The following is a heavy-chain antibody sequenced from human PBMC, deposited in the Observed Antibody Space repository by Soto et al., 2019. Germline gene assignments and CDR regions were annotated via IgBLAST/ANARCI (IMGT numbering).Heavy chain of an antibody. J-gene: IGHJ6*02. CDR3: ARAPGAGTTSLTFPDDYDYGMDV. V-gene: IGHV3-30-3*01. CDR2: ISYDGSNK. Sequence: QVQLVESGGGVVQPGRSLRLSCAASGFTFSSYAMHWVRQAPGKGLEWVAVISYDGSNKYYADSVKGRFTISRDNSKNTLYLQMNSLRAEGMAVYYCARAPGAGTTSLTFPDDYDYGMDVWGQGTTVTVSS. CDR1: GFTFSSYA. D-gene: IGHD1-7*01.